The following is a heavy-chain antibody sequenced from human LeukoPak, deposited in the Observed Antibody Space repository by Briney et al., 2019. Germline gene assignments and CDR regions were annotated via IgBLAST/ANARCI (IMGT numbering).Heavy chain of an antibody. CDR2: IYYSGST. V-gene: IGHV4-59*01. CDR3: ASTTGTTGGGLGA. Sequence: SETLSLTCTASGYTISSYYWSWMRQPPGKGLEWIGYIYYSGSTNYNTSLKSRVTISVDTSKNQFSLKLSSVTAADTAVYYCASTTGTTGGGLGAWGQGTLVTVSS. CDR1: GYTISSYY. D-gene: IGHD1-7*01. J-gene: IGHJ5*02.